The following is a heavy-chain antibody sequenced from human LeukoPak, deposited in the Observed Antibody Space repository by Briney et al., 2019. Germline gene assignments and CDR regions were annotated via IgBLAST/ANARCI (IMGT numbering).Heavy chain of an antibody. D-gene: IGHD3-3*01. J-gene: IGHJ4*02. V-gene: IGHV4-59*01. CDR2: IYYSGST. Sequence: SSETLSLTCTVSGGSISSNYWSWIRQPPWKGLEWIGYIYYSGSTNYIPSLKSRVTISVDTPKNQFSLKLSSVTAADTAVYYCARAITRDFWSGYYFDYWGQGTLVTVSS. CDR3: ARAITRDFWSGYYFDY. CDR1: GGSISSNY.